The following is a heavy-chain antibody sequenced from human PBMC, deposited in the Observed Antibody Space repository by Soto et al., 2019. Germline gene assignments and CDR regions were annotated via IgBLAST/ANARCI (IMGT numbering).Heavy chain of an antibody. Sequence: SVKGSCKDSLEIFKSYSISLVGQGPGQGLEYMGGILPMFGSANSVDKFRGRLTLTADKSTTTTYMELTDLTDADTAVYYCARDFSGYDPALNRFDHWGQGTLVTVSS. J-gene: IGHJ4*02. CDR1: LEIFKSYS. CDR3: ARDFSGYDPALNRFDH. V-gene: IGHV1-69*06. D-gene: IGHD5-12*01. CDR2: ILPMFGSA.